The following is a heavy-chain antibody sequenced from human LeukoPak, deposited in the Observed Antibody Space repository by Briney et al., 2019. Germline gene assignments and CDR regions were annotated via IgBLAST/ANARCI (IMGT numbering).Heavy chain of an antibody. J-gene: IGHJ4*02. Sequence: PGGSLRLSCAASGFALSSYAMSWVRQAPGKGLEWVSATSSSDAGTYHAESVRGRFTISRDNSKNTLYRQMNSLRADDAAVYYCARDQYGLGYGSLFDYWGQGTLVTVSS. V-gene: IGHV3-23*01. D-gene: IGHD3-10*01. CDR2: TSSSDAGT. CDR1: GFALSSYA. CDR3: ARDQYGLGYGSLFDY.